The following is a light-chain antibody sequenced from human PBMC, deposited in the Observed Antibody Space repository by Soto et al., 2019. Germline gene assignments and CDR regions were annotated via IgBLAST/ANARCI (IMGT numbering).Light chain of an antibody. V-gene: IGKV4-1*01. J-gene: IGKJ1*01. CDR3: QLYYNSWT. CDR1: QNNKNY. CDR2: WAS. Sequence: DIVVTQSPDSLAVSLGERATINCKSSQNNKNYLAWYQQKAGQPPELLIDWASTRASGVPDRFSGSGSGTDFTLTISSLQAEDVAVYYCQLYYNSWTFGQGTKVDIK.